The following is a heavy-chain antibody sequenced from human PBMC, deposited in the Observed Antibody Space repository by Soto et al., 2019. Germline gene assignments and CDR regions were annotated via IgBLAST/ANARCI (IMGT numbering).Heavy chain of an antibody. V-gene: IGHV3-30*18. D-gene: IGHD2-8*01. CDR1: GFVFSDYG. CDR3: AKGSGYCTDGVCLHREKSYYYYYYGMDV. CDR2: ISFDGSTK. J-gene: IGHJ6*02. Sequence: QVQLVESGGGVVQPGRSLRLSCAASGFVFSDYGMHWVRQAPGKGLEWVAVISFDGSTKYFADSVKGRFTISRDNSKNTLYLQMNSLRAEDTAVYSCAKGSGYCTDGVCLHREKSYYYYYYGMDVWGQGTTVTVS.